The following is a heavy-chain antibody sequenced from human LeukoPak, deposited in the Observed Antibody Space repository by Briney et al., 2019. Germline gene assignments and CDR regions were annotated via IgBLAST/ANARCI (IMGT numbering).Heavy chain of an antibody. J-gene: IGHJ4*02. CDR3: AKSGGLGSYYTAYLDN. CDR2: ISWNSDTI. V-gene: IGHV3-9*01. Sequence: PGGSLRLSCAASGFTFDESAMHWVRQAPGKGLEWVSSISWNSDTIGYADSVKGRFTISRDKAKNSLYLRMNSLRVEDTALYYCAKSGGLGSYYTAYLDNWGQGTLVTVSS. CDR1: GFTFDESA. D-gene: IGHD3-10*01.